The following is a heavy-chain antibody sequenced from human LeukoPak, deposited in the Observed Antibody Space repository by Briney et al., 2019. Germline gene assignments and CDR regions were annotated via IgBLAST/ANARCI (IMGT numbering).Heavy chain of an antibody. Sequence: PGGSLRLSCAASGFIFSSYSVNWVRQAPGKGLEWVSSISYSSTYIYYADSVKGRFTISRDDAKNSLYLQMNSLRAEDTAIYYCASGIYYASVHTWSPVWGQGTLVTVSS. CDR3: ASGIYYASVHTWSPV. CDR2: ISYSSTYI. J-gene: IGHJ4*02. D-gene: IGHD3-10*01. V-gene: IGHV3-21*01. CDR1: GFIFSSYS.